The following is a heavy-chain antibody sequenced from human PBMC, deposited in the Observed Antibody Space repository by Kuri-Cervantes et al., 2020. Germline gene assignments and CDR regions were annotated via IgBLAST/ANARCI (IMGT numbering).Heavy chain of an antibody. V-gene: IGHV1-18*01. CDR2: ISADNGNT. CDR1: GYTFTSYG. Sequence: ASVKVSCKASGYTFTSYGMSWVRQAPGQGLEWMGWISADNGNTNYEQRFQGRVTMTRNTSISTAYMELSSLRSEDTAVYYCARRRPSSSWYSGRGVGGWFDPWGQGTLVTVSS. CDR3: ARRRPSSSWYSGRGVGGWFDP. D-gene: IGHD6-13*01. J-gene: IGHJ5*02.